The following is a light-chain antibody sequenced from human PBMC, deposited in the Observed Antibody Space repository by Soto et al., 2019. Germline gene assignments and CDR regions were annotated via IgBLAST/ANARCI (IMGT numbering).Light chain of an antibody. Sequence: EIVLTQSPVTLSLSPGERATLSCRASQSVFSSLAWYQQKPGQAPRLLIYDASTRATAIPARFRGSGSGTDFALTLSSLEPEDFAVYYCHQRSNWPLTFGGGTKVAIK. J-gene: IGKJ4*01. CDR3: HQRSNWPLT. CDR2: DAS. CDR1: QSVFSS. V-gene: IGKV3-11*01.